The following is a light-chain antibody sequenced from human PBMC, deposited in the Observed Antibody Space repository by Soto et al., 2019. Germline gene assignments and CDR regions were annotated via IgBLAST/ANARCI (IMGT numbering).Light chain of an antibody. CDR3: QQSYSTPYT. J-gene: IGKJ2*01. CDR2: AAS. V-gene: IGKV1-39*01. CDR1: QSISIY. Sequence: DIQMTQSPSSLSASVGDRVTITCRASQSISIYLNWYQQKPGKAPKLLMYAASSLQSGVPSRFSGSGSGTDFTLTISSLQPQDFAIYYCQQSYSTPYTFGQGTKLEIK.